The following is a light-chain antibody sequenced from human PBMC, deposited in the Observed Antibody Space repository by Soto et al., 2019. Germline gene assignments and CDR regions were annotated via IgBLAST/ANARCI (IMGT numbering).Light chain of an antibody. CDR2: EVS. V-gene: IGLV2-8*01. CDR1: PSDVGGYIS. Sequence: QSGLTQPPSASGSPGQSVTISCTGTPSDVGGYISVSWYQQHSGKAPKLIIYEVSKRPSGVPDRFSGSKSGSTAFLIISGLQADDEAEYHCCSYAGFNKYLFGTGTKLTVL. CDR3: CSYAGFNKYL. J-gene: IGLJ1*01.